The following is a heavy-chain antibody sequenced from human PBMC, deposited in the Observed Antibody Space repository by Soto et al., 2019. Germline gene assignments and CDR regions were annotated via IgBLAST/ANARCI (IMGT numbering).Heavy chain of an antibody. CDR2: ISSSGSTI. Sequence: VQLLESGGGLVQPGGSLRLSCAASGFTFSDYYMSWIRQAPGKGLEWVSYISSSGSTIYYADSVKGRFTISRDNAKNSLYLQMNSLRAEDTAVYYCARGFTEWELLLQWYAFDIWGQGTMVTVSS. D-gene: IGHD1-26*01. V-gene: IGHV3-11*01. CDR3: ARGFTEWELLLQWYAFDI. CDR1: GFTFSDYY. J-gene: IGHJ3*02.